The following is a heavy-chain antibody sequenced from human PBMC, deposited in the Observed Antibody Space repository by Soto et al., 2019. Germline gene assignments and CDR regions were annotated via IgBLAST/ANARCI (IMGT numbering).Heavy chain of an antibody. V-gene: IGHV3-66*01. Sequence: EVQLVESGGALVQPGRSLRLSCVASGFNFDDSAMNWVRQVPGKGLEWVSGIYSGGSTYYADSVRGRFTISRDNSKNTLYLQMKSLRAEDTAVYYCARDPPATRHGMDVWGQGTTVTVSS. CDR1: GFNFDDSA. CDR3: ARDPPATRHGMDV. CDR2: IYSGGST. J-gene: IGHJ6*02.